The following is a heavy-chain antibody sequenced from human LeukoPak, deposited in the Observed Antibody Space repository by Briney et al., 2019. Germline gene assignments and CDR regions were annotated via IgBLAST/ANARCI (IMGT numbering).Heavy chain of an antibody. Sequence: GGSLRLSCAASGFTFDDYGMSWVRQVPGKGLEWVSGINWNGGRIGYADSVKGRFTISRDNAKNSLYLQMNSLRAEDTALYYCARGYCSSGSCYSPAFDYWGQGTLVTVSS. CDR2: INWNGGRI. V-gene: IGHV3-20*04. D-gene: IGHD2-15*01. CDR1: GFTFDDYG. CDR3: ARGYCSSGSCYSPAFDY. J-gene: IGHJ4*02.